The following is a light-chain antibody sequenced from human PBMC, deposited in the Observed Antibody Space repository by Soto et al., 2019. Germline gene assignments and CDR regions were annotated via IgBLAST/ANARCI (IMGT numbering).Light chain of an antibody. Sequence: EIVLTQSPGTLSLSPGERATLSCRASQSVSSSYLAWYQQKPGQAPRLLIYGASSRATGIPARFSGSGSGTDFPLTSSSLEPEDFAVYYCQQYGSSSWAFGQGTKVEIK. J-gene: IGKJ1*01. CDR3: QQYGSSSWA. CDR1: QSVSSSY. CDR2: GAS. V-gene: IGKV3-20*01.